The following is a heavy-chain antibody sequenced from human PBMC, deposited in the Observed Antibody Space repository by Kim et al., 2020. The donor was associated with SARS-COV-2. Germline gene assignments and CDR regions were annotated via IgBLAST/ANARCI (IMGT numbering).Heavy chain of an antibody. CDR3: ARVEYSSGWYVLNY. D-gene: IGHD6-19*01. CDR2: IIPILGIA. V-gene: IGHV1-69*04. CDR1: GGTFSSYA. J-gene: IGHJ4*02. Sequence: SVKVSCKASGGTFSSYAISWVRQAPGQGLEWMGRIIPILGIANYAQKFQGRVTITADKSTSTAYMELSSLRSEDTAVYYCARVEYSSGWYVLNYWGQGTLVTVSS.